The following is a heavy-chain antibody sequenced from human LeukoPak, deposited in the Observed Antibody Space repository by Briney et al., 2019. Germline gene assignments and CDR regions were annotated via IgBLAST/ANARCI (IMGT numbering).Heavy chain of an antibody. Sequence: GGSLRLSCVASGFTVSSNYMSWVRQAPGKGLEWVSVIYTGGSTYYADSVKGRFTISRDNSKNMVYLQMNSLRGDDTAVYYCVRDDPDYGVDHWGQGTLVTVSS. CDR3: VRDDPDYGVDH. CDR1: GFTVSSNY. V-gene: IGHV3-53*01. CDR2: IYTGGST. J-gene: IGHJ4*02. D-gene: IGHD4-17*01.